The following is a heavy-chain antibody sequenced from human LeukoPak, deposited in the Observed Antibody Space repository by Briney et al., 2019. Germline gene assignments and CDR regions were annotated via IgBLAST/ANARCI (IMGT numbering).Heavy chain of an antibody. CDR3: ARDLPYYDILTGYYSSSLWDY. V-gene: IGHV3-30*04. J-gene: IGHJ4*02. CDR2: ISYDGSNK. Sequence: PGGSLRLSCAASGFTFSSYAMSWVRQAPGKGLEWVAVISYDGSNKYYADSVKGRFTISRDNSKNTLYLQMNSLRAEDTAVYYCARDLPYYDILTGYYSSSLWDYWGQGTLVTVSS. D-gene: IGHD3-9*01. CDR1: GFTFSSYA.